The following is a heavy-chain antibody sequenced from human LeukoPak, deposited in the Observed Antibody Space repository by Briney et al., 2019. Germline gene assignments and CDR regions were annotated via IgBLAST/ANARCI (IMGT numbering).Heavy chain of an antibody. D-gene: IGHD2-15*01. CDR3: ARVVLEWGSDY. CDR1: GFTFSSYS. CDR2: ISSSSSYI. J-gene: IGHJ4*02. V-gene: IGHV3-21*01. Sequence: PGGSLRLSCAASGFTFSSYSMKWVRQAPGKGLEWVSSISSSSSYIYYADSVKGRFTISRDNAKNSLYLQMNSLRAEDTAVYYCARVVLEWGSDYWGQGTLVTVSS.